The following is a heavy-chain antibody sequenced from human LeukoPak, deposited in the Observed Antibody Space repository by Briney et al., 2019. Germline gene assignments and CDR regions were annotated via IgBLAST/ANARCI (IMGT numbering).Heavy chain of an antibody. D-gene: IGHD6-13*01. J-gene: IGHJ4*02. Sequence: GGSLRLSCAASGFTFSSYSMNWVRRAPGKGLEWVSSISSSSSNIYYADSVKGRFTISRDNAKNSLYLQMNSLRAEDTAVYYCARGRGSSSWYYFDYWGQGTLVTVSS. V-gene: IGHV3-21*01. CDR3: ARGRGSSSWYYFDY. CDR1: GFTFSSYS. CDR2: ISSSSSNI.